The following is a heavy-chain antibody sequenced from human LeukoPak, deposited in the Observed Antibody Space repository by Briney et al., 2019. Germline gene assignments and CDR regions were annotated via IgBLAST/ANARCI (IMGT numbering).Heavy chain of an antibody. CDR3: ARGDGGKPMGF. Sequence: NASETLSLTCTVFGGSLSSDSYYWGWMRQPPGKGPEWVGTIYYVGGAFYNPSLRSRLTISMDTSRNQFSLRLSSMTAADTAVYYCARGDGGKPMGFWGQGTLVAVSS. CDR2: IYYVGGA. J-gene: IGHJ4*02. D-gene: IGHD4-23*01. CDR1: GGSLSSDSYY. V-gene: IGHV4-39*07.